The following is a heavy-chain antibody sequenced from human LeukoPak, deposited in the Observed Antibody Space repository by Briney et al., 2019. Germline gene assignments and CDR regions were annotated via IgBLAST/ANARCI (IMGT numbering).Heavy chain of an antibody. CDR2: INHSGRT. CDR1: GGSFSGYY. CDR3: ARALPPDYYDSSGYYRNHFDY. V-gene: IGHV4-34*01. Sequence: PSETLSLTCAVYGGSFSGYYWSWIRQPPGKGLEWIGEINHSGRTNFNPSLKSRVTISVDTSKNQFSLKLSSVTAADTAVYYCARALPPDYYDSSGYYRNHFDYWGQGTLVTVSS. D-gene: IGHD3-22*01. J-gene: IGHJ4*02.